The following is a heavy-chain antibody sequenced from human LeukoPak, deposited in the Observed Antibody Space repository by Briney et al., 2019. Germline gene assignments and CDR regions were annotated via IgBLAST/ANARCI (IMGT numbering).Heavy chain of an antibody. CDR2: MIPNSGHT. D-gene: IGHD3-3*01. V-gene: IGHV1-8*03. J-gene: IGHJ6*04. CDR3: AGGYPDFWSGYFGCMDV. CDR1: GYTFINYN. Sequence: GASVKVSCKASGYTFINYNINWVRQATGQGLEWMGWMIPNSGHTGDAEKFRGRVTITRNTSISTANMVLSSLRSEDTAVDYCAGGYPDFWSGYFGCMDVWGKGTTVTVSS.